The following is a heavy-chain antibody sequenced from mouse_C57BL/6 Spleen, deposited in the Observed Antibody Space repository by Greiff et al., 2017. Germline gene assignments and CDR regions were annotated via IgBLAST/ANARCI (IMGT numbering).Heavy chain of an antibody. CDR2: IDPYDSYT. Sequence: VQLQQPGAELVKPGASVKLSCKASGYTFTSYWMQWVKQRPGQGLEWIGEIDPYDSYTNYNQKFKGKATLTVDTSSSTAYMQLSSLTSEDSAVYYCARRGSDYYGSSIDYWGQGTTLTVSS. CDR1: GYTFTSYW. D-gene: IGHD1-1*01. CDR3: ARRGSDYYGSSIDY. V-gene: IGHV1-50*01. J-gene: IGHJ2*01.